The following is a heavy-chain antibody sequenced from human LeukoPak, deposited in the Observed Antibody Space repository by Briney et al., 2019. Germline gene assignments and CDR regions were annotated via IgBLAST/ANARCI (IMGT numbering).Heavy chain of an antibody. CDR1: GFTFSTYP. CDR2: ISYDGSND. J-gene: IGHJ4*02. CDR3: AREGGYTFDC. D-gene: IGHD5-12*01. V-gene: IGHV3-30-3*01. Sequence: PGGSLRLSCAASGFTFSTYPMHWVRQAPGKGLEWMAIISYDGSNDYYADSVKGRFTISRDNSKNTLYVQLNSLRAEDTAVYYCAREGGYTFDCWGQGTLVAVSS.